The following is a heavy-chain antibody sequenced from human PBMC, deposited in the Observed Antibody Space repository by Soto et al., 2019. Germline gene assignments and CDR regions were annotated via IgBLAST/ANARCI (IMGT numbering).Heavy chain of an antibody. Sequence: NPSDTLSLTCAVYGGSFSGYYWSWIRQPPGKGLEWIGEINHSGSTNYNPSLKSRVTISVDTSKNQFSLKLSSVTAADTAVYYCARTWSSGSGSYCFDYWGQGTLVTVSS. V-gene: IGHV4-34*01. CDR3: ARTWSSGSGSYCFDY. CDR2: INHSGST. J-gene: IGHJ4*02. D-gene: IGHD3-10*01. CDR1: GGSFSGYY.